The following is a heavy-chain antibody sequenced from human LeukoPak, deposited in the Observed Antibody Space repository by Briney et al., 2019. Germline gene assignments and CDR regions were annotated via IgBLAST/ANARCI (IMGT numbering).Heavy chain of an antibody. Sequence: GASVKVSCKVSGYTLTELSMHWVRQAPGKGLEWMGGFDPEDGETIYAQKIQGRVTMTEDTSTDTAYMELSSLRSEDTAVYYCATIDSSGYYSTFDHWGQGTLVTVSS. CDR3: ATIDSSGYYSTFDH. CDR2: FDPEDGET. D-gene: IGHD3-22*01. J-gene: IGHJ4*02. V-gene: IGHV1-24*01. CDR1: GYTLTELS.